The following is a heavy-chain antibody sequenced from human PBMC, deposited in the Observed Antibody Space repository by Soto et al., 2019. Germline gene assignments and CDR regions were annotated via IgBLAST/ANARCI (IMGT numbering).Heavy chain of an antibody. J-gene: IGHJ4*02. CDR2: MYNTGST. CDR3: ARDLWGYCGTDCYPLDV. CDR1: GGSISGYY. Sequence: SETLSLTCTVSGGSISGYYRSWIRQPPGKGLEWIGYMYNTGSTVYNPSFKSRVTISVDTSKNQFSLKLNSVTAADTAVYYCARDLWGYCGTDCYPLDVWGQGTLVT. V-gene: IGHV4-59*01. D-gene: IGHD2-21*02.